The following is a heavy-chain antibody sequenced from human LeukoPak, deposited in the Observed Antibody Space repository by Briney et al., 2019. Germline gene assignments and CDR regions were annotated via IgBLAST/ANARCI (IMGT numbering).Heavy chain of an antibody. CDR2: ISYDGSNK. CDR3: AKSKGLGSYRIRGYGMDV. J-gene: IGHJ6*02. CDR1: GFTFSSYG. Sequence: GGSLRLSCAASGFTFSSYGMHWVRQAPGKGLEWVAVISYDGSNKYYADSVKGRFTISRDNSKNTLYLQMNSLRAEDTAVYYCAKSKGLGSYRIRGYGMDVWGQGTTVTVSS. V-gene: IGHV3-30*18. D-gene: IGHD3-16*01.